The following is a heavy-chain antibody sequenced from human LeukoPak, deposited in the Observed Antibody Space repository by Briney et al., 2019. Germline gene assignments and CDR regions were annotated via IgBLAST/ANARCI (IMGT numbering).Heavy chain of an antibody. CDR2: ISWNSGSI. V-gene: IGHV3-9*01. CDR1: GFTFDDYA. Sequence: PGGSLRLSCAASGFTFDDYAMHWVRQAPGKGLEWVSGISWNSGSIGYADSVKGRFTISRDNAKNSLYLQMNSLRAEDTALYYCAKGEAPLSHLENYFDYWGQGTLVTVSS. J-gene: IGHJ4*02. CDR3: AKGEAPLSHLENYFDY.